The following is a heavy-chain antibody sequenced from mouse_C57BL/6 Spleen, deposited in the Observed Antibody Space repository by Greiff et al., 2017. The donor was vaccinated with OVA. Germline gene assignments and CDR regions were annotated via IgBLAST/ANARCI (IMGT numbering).Heavy chain of an antibody. CDR3: ARAPCGSSYRSLAY. J-gene: IGHJ3*01. V-gene: IGHV3-6*01. CDR1: GYSITSGYY. CDR2: ISYDGSN. Sequence: EVKLVESGPGLVKPSQSLSLTCSVTGYSITSGYYWNWIRQFPGNKLEWMGYISYDGSNNYNPSLKNRISITRDTSKNQFFLKLNSVTTEDTATYYCARAPCGSSYRSLAYWGQGTLVTVSA. D-gene: IGHD1-1*01.